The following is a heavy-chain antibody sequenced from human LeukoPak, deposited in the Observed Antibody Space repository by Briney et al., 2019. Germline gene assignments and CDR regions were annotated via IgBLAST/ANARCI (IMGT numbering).Heavy chain of an antibody. CDR3: ARIDVDSSSSSEYFQH. CDR2: VYYSGVT. CDR1: GGSTGSDY. Sequence: SETLSLTCSVSGGSTGSDYWSWIRQPPGKGLEWIAYVYYSGVTSYNPSLKSRVTISVDTSKNQFSLKLSSVTAADTAVYYCARIDVDSSSSSEYFQHWGQGTQVTVSS. D-gene: IGHD6-6*01. V-gene: IGHV4-59*01. J-gene: IGHJ1*01.